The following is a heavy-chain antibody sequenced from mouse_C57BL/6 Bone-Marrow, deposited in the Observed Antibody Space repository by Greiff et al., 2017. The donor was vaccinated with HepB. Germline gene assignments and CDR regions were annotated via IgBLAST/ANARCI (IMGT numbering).Heavy chain of an antibody. CDR3: ATYGYEGAWFAY. CDR1: GFSLTSYG. CDR2: IWGVGST. D-gene: IGHD2-2*01. Sequence: VKLMESGPGLVAPSQSLSITCTVSGFSLTSYGVDWVRQSPGKGLEWLGVIWGVGSTNYNSALKSRLSISKDNSKSQVFIKMNSLQTDDTAMYYCATYGYEGAWFAYWGQGTLVTVSA. J-gene: IGHJ3*01. V-gene: IGHV2-6*01.